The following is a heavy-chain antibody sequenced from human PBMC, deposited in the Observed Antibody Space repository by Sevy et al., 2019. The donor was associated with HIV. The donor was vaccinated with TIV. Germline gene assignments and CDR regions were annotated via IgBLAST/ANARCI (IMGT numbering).Heavy chain of an antibody. CDR2: INPNSGGT. V-gene: IGHV1-2*02. D-gene: IGHD6-13*01. CDR1: GYTFTGYY. CDR3: ARDAVAAAGTIGYYYYMDV. J-gene: IGHJ6*03. Sequence: ASVKVSCKASGYTFTGYYMHWVRQAPGQGLEWMGWINPNSGGTNYAQKFQGRVTMTRDTSISTAYMELSRLRSDDTAVYYCARDAVAAAGTIGYYYYMDVWGKGTTVTVSS.